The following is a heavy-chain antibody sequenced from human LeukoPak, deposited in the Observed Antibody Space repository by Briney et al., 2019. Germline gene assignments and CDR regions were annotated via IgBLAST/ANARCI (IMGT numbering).Heavy chain of an antibody. Sequence: PGGSLRLSCAASGLTFSSHWMTWVRQAPGKGLEWVANIKRDGSEKYYVESVKGRFTISRGNAKSSLNLQMSSLRAEDTAVYFCARGGDRSSWYWRDWGQGALVTVSS. J-gene: IGHJ4*02. V-gene: IGHV3-7*01. CDR3: ARGGDRSSWYWRD. CDR1: GLTFSSHW. D-gene: IGHD6-13*01. CDR2: IKRDGSEK.